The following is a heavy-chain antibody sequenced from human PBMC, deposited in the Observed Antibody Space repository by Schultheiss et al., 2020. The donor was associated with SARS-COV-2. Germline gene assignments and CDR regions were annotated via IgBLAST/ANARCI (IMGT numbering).Heavy chain of an antibody. V-gene: IGHV6-1*01. Sequence: SETLSLTCAISGDNISRGSAAWNWIRQSPSRGLEWLGRTYYRSKWYNDYAVSVKSRITINPDTSKNQFSLQLNSVTAADTAVYYCARDLGCSGGSCYSGWFDPWGQGTLVTVSS. CDR1: GDNISRGSAA. J-gene: IGHJ5*02. CDR2: TYYRSKWYN. D-gene: IGHD2-15*01. CDR3: ARDLGCSGGSCYSGWFDP.